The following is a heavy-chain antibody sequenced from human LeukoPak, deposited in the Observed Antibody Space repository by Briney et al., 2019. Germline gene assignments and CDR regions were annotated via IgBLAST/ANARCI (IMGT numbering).Heavy chain of an antibody. CDR3: ARDGDQLFEVWDY. Sequence: PGGSVRLSCAASGLTFSDYYMGWIRQAPGKGLEWVSYISSSGNTIHYADSVKGRFTISRDNAKNSLFLQMNSLRAEDTSVYYCARDGDQLFEVWDYWSQGTLVTVSS. D-gene: IGHD3-10*02. J-gene: IGHJ4*02. CDR1: GLTFSDYY. V-gene: IGHV3-11*04. CDR2: ISSSGNTI.